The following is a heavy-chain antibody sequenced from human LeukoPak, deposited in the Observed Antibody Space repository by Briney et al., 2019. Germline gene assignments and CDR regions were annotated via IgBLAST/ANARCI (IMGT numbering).Heavy chain of an antibody. J-gene: IGHJ6*02. CDR1: GFTFSSYG. CDR2: ISYDGSNK. Sequence: GRSLRLSCAASGFTFSSYGMHWVRQAPGKGLEWVAVISYDGSNKYYADSVKGRFTISRDNSKNTLHLQMNSLRAEDTAVYYCARDRSWSDFNSSSWYGGKIDYYGMDVWGQGTTVTVSS. CDR3: ARDRSWSDFNSSSWYGGKIDYYGMDV. D-gene: IGHD6-13*01. V-gene: IGHV3-30*03.